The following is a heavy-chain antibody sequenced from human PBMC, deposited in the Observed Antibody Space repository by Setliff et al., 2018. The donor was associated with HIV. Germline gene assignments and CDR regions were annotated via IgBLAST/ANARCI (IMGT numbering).Heavy chain of an antibody. CDR3: ARDYYDSSGYIFFPGLPDY. V-gene: IGHV4-59*01. D-gene: IGHD3-22*01. CDR2: IYYSGST. Sequence: PSEILSLTCTVSGGSISSYYWSWIRQPPGKGLEWIGYIYYSGSTNYNPSLKSRVTISVDTSKNQFSLKLSSVTAADTAVYYCARDYYDSSGYIFFPGLPDYWGQGTLVTVSS. CDR1: GGSISSYY. J-gene: IGHJ4*02.